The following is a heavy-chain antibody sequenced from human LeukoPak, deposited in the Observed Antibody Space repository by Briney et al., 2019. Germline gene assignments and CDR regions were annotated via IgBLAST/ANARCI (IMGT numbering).Heavy chain of an antibody. D-gene: IGHD1-26*01. CDR3: ARRGGSYSPFGY. Sequence: GGSLRLSCAASGFTFSRYCMNWVRQAPGKGLEWVANIKQDGSEKYYVDSVKGRFTISRDNTKNSLYLQMDSLRAEDTAVYYCARRGGSYSPFGYWGQGTLVTVSS. V-gene: IGHV3-7*01. CDR1: GFTFSRYC. J-gene: IGHJ4*02. CDR2: IKQDGSEK.